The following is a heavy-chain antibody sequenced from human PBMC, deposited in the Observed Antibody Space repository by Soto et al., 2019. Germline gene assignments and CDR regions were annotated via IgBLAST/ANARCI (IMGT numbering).Heavy chain of an antibody. CDR1: GFTFSNAW. D-gene: IGHD2-2*01. CDR3: TTDRIVVVPAAIRSGY. CDR2: IKSKTDGGTT. V-gene: IGHV3-15*01. J-gene: IGHJ4*02. Sequence: GGSLRLSCAASGFTFSNAWMSWVRQAPGKGLEWVGRIKSKTDGGTTDYAAPVKGRFTISRDDSKNTLYLQMNSLKTEDTAVYYCTTDRIVVVPAAIRSGYWGQGTLVTVSS.